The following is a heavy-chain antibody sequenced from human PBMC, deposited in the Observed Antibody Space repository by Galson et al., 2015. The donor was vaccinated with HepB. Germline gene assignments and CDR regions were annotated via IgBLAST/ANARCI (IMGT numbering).Heavy chain of an antibody. CDR3: AKGRPAYYDFWSGYYTHPMDV. D-gene: IGHD3-3*01. CDR1: GFTFDDYA. V-gene: IGHV3-9*01. CDR2: ISWNSGSI. Sequence: SLRLSCAASGFTFDDYAMHWVRQAPGKGLEWVSGISWNSGSIGYADSVKGRFTISRDNAKNSLYLQMNSLRAEDTALYYCAKGRPAYYDFWSGYYTHPMDVWGKGTTVTVSS. J-gene: IGHJ6*03.